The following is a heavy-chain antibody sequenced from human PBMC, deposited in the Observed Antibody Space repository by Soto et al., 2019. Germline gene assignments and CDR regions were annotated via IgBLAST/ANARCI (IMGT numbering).Heavy chain of an antibody. D-gene: IGHD2-15*01. V-gene: IGHV3-15*01. Sequence: GGSLRLSCAASGFTFSNAWMSWVRQAPGKGLEWVGCIKSKTDGGTTDYAAPVKGRFTISRDDSKNTLYLQMNSLKTEDTAVYYCTTSLGPDIDYWGQGTLVTVSS. J-gene: IGHJ4*02. CDR1: GFTFSNAW. CDR3: TTSLGPDIDY. CDR2: IKSKTDGGTT.